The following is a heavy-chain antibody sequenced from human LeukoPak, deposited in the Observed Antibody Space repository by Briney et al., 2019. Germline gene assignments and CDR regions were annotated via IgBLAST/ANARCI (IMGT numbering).Heavy chain of an antibody. CDR1: GFTFSSYS. J-gene: IGHJ4*02. D-gene: IGHD2-2*01. CDR3: ARVVPGGVPAAPRPFDY. V-gene: IGHV3-21*01. Sequence: PGGSLRLSCAASGFTFSSYSMNWVRQAPGKGLEWVSSISSSSSYIYYADSVKGRFTISRDNAKNSLYLQMNSLRAEDTAVYYCARVVPGGVPAAPRPFDYWGQGTLVTVSS. CDR2: ISSSSSYI.